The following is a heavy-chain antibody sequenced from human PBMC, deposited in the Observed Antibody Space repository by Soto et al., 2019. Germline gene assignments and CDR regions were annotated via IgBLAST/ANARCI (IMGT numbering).Heavy chain of an antibody. Sequence: QVRLAQSGAEVRSPGSSVRVSCKASGATVSDYGITWVRKVPRQGLECVGAILPMYRKTNYAQKLQGRVMIIADKSPDTVYLELSRLRSDDTATYFCARVVQLGSNYAMDVWGQGTTVVVSS. CDR2: ILPMYRKT. D-gene: IGHD1-1*01. CDR1: GATVSDYG. V-gene: IGHV1-69*06. J-gene: IGHJ6*02. CDR3: ARVVQLGSNYAMDV.